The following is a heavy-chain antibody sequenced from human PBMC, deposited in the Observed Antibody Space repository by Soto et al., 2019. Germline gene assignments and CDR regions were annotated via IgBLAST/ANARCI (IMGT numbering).Heavy chain of an antibody. V-gene: IGHV4-39*07. D-gene: IGHD3-10*01. Sequence: SETLSLTCTASGGSISSSSYYWGWIRQPPGKGLEWIGSIYYSGSTYYNPSLKSRVTISVDTSKNQFSLKLSSVTAADTAVYYCARDPGSGSYYGWFDPWGQGTLVTVSS. CDR2: IYYSGST. J-gene: IGHJ5*02. CDR3: ARDPGSGSYYGWFDP. CDR1: GGSISSSSYY.